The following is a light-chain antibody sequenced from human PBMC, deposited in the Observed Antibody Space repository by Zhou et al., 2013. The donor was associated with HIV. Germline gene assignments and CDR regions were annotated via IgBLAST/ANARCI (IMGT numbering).Light chain of an antibody. CDR2: WAS. J-gene: IGKJ1*01. Sequence: DIVMTQSPDSLAVSLGERATINCKSSQSLLYSSNSKNYLAWYQQKPGQPPKLLIYWASTRESGVPDRFSGSGSGTDFTLTISSLQAEDVAVYYCQQYYSNPRTFGQGTKVEIK. CDR3: QQYYSNPRT. CDR1: QSLLYSSNSKNY. V-gene: IGKV4-1*01.